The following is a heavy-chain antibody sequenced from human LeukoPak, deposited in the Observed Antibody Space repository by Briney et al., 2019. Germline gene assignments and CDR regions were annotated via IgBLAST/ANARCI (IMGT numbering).Heavy chain of an antibody. V-gene: IGHV4-31*03. D-gene: IGHD3-3*01. CDR3: AREVTIFGMDV. CDR2: ISNSGST. J-gene: IGHJ6*02. Sequence: SQTLSLTCTVSGGSISSGGYYWSWIRQHPGTGLEWIGYISNSGSTYYNPSLKSRVTISVDTSTNQFSLKLSSVTAADTAVYYCAREVTIFGMDVWGQGTTVTVSS. CDR1: GGSISSGGYY.